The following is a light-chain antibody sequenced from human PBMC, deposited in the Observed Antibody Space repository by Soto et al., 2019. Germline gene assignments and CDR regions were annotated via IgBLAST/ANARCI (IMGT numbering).Light chain of an antibody. Sequence: EIVWTQSPATLSLYPGERATLSCRASQSVSSYLAWYQQKPGQAPRLLIYDASIGATVIPARFSVSVSGTDFTLTISSVEPEDLSVYYCQKRSNWLITFGPGTKLDIK. J-gene: IGKJ3*01. CDR1: QSVSSY. V-gene: IGKV3-11*01. CDR2: DAS. CDR3: QKRSNWLIT.